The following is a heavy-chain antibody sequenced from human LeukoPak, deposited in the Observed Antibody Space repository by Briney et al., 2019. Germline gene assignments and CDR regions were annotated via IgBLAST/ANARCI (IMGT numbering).Heavy chain of an antibody. V-gene: IGHV1-2*02. CDR3: AREGIAAAGIDWYFDL. CDR2: INPNSGVT. CDR1: GYIFIGYY. D-gene: IGHD6-13*01. J-gene: IGHJ2*01. Sequence: ASVKVSCKASGYIFIGYYMHWVRQAPGQGLEWMGWINPNSGVTNYVQKFQGRVTMTRDTSISTAYMELSRLRSDDTAVYYCAREGIAAAGIDWYFDLWGRGTLVTVSS.